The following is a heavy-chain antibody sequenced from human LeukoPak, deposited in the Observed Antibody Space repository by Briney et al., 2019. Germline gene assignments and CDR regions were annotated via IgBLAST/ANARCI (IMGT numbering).Heavy chain of an antibody. J-gene: IGHJ6*02. V-gene: IGHV1-69*04. CDR1: GGTFSSYV. Sequence: SVKVSCKASGGTFSSYVISWVRQAPGQGLEWMGRIIPILGIANYAQKFQGRVTITADKSTSTAYMELSSLRSEDTAVYYCAITHRSGLGCYYRTTLPWNSPYYYGMDVWGQGTTVTVSS. D-gene: IGHD3-10*01. CDR2: IIPILGIA. CDR3: AITHRSGLGCYYRTTLPWNSPYYYGMDV.